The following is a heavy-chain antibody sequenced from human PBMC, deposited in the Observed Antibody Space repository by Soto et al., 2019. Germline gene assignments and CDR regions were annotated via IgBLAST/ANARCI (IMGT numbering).Heavy chain of an antibody. Sequence: PSETLSLTCAVYGGSFSGYYWSWIRQPPGKGLEWIGEINHSGSTNYNPSLKSRVTISVDTSKNQFSLKLSSVTAADTAVYYCARGPSYYDFWSGYSRPDYYYYYYMDVWGKGTTVTVSS. CDR1: GGSFSGYY. CDR3: ARGPSYYDFWSGYSRPDYYYYYYMDV. D-gene: IGHD3-3*01. J-gene: IGHJ6*03. CDR2: INHSGST. V-gene: IGHV4-34*01.